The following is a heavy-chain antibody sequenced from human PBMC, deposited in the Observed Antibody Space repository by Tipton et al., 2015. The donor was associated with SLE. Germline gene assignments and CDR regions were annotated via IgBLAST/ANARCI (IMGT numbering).Heavy chain of an antibody. CDR1: GYTFTAHY. V-gene: IGHV1-2*06. D-gene: IGHD2-21*01. CDR3: AREEASCGGDCYRDF. Sequence: QVQLVQSGPEVKKPGASVTVSCKASGYTFTAHYVHWVRQAPGQGLEWMGRINPNTGGTNFAQKFQGRVTVSSDTSINTVYMEVSSLPSDDPALYYCAREEASCGGDCYRDFWGQGTLVTVSS. J-gene: IGHJ4*02. CDR2: INPNTGGT.